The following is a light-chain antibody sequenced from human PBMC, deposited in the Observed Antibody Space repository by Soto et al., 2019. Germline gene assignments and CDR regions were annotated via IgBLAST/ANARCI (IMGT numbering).Light chain of an antibody. Sequence: EIVLTQSPATLSLSPAERATLSCRASQSVSSYLAWYQQKPGQAPRLLIYDASNRATGIPARFSGSGSGTDFTLTISSLEPEDFAVYYCQQRSNWRFTFGPGTKVDIK. CDR3: QQRSNWRFT. CDR2: DAS. CDR1: QSVSSY. J-gene: IGKJ3*01. V-gene: IGKV3-11*01.